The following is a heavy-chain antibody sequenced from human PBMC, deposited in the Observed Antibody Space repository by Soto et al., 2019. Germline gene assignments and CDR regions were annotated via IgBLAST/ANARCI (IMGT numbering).Heavy chain of an antibody. CDR2: INGDGSST. Sequence: PVGSLRLSCAASGFAFNTYWMHWVRQAPGKGLVWVSRINGDGSSTNYADSVKGRFTISRDNAKDTLYLQMNSLRGEDTAVYYCVRDRNWQLDDCCGQGTLVTVSS. J-gene: IGHJ4*02. CDR1: GFAFNTYW. D-gene: IGHD1-1*01. CDR3: VRDRNWQLDDC. V-gene: IGHV3-74*01.